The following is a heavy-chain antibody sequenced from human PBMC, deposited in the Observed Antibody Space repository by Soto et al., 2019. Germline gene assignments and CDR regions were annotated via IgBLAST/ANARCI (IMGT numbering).Heavy chain of an antibody. CDR1: GDSVSSNTAA. Sequence: QVHLQQSGPGLVKPSQTLSLTCAISGDSVSSNTAAWNWIRSSPSRGLEWLGRTYYRSNWRHDYAVSVKSRITVNPDTSKNHFSLQLNSVTPDVTAVYYCARGVAGSGFDLWGQGTLVTVSS. CDR2: TYYRSNWRH. CDR3: ARGVAGSGFDL. J-gene: IGHJ4*02. D-gene: IGHD6-19*01. V-gene: IGHV6-1*01.